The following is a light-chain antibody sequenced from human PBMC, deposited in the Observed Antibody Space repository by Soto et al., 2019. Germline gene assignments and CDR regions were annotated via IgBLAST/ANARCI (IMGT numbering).Light chain of an antibody. Sequence: QSALTQPPSASGSPGQSVTISCTGTSSDVGGYDYVSWYQQHPGKAPKLMIYEVTIRPSGVSDRFSGSKSGNTASLTVSGLQAEDEADYYCCSFAGIYALYVFGTGTKVTVL. CDR3: CSFAGIYALYV. CDR1: SSDVGGYDY. V-gene: IGLV2-8*01. J-gene: IGLJ1*01. CDR2: EVT.